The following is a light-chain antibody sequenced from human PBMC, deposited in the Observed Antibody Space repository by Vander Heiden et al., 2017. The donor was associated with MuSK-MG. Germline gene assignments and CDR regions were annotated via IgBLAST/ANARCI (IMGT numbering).Light chain of an antibody. Sequence: SYVLTQPPSVSVAPGQTASITCGGNSIGSKSVHWYQRKPGQAPVRVRYDDTDRPSGIPERFSGSNSGNTATLTISRVEAGDEADYYCQVWDSPTDHYVFGTGTKVTVL. J-gene: IGLJ1*01. V-gene: IGLV3-21*02. CDR1: SIGSKS. CDR3: QVWDSPTDHYV. CDR2: DDT.